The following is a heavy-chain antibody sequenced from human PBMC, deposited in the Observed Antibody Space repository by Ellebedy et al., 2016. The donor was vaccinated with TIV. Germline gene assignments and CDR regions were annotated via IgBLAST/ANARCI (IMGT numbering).Heavy chain of an antibody. Sequence: SETLSLTXAVYGGSFSGYYWSWIRQPPGKGLEWIGEIKHSGSTNYNPSLKSRVTISVDTSKNQFSLKLSSVTAADTAVYYCASRDSSGWYYFDYWGQGTLVTVSS. J-gene: IGHJ4*02. D-gene: IGHD6-19*01. CDR3: ASRDSSGWYYFDY. V-gene: IGHV4-34*01. CDR2: IKHSGST. CDR1: GGSFSGYY.